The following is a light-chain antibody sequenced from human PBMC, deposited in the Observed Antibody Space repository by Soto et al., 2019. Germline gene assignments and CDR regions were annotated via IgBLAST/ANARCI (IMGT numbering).Light chain of an antibody. CDR3: QQYDTLPLT. CDR2: DSS. Sequence: DIQMTQSPSSLSASVGDRVTIICQASQDITNYLNWYQQKPGKAPNLLIHDSSNLETGVPSRFSGSGTGTYISFTISSLQPEDIATYYCQQYDTLPLTFGQGTRLEIK. J-gene: IGKJ5*01. V-gene: IGKV1-33*01. CDR1: QDITNY.